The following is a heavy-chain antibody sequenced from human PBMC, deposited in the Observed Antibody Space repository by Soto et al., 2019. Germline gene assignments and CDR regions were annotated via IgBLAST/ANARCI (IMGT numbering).Heavy chain of an antibody. D-gene: IGHD2-2*02. CDR3: ARTSPYCSSTSCYRRFDP. Sequence: QVQLVQSGAEVKKPGSSVKVSCKASGGTFTSYDINWVRQATGQGLEWMGWMNPNSGNTGYAQKFQGRVTMTRNTSISTAYMELSSLRSEDTAVYYCARTSPYCSSTSCYRRFDPWGQGTLVTVSS. CDR1: GGTFTSYD. J-gene: IGHJ5*02. V-gene: IGHV1-8*01. CDR2: MNPNSGNT.